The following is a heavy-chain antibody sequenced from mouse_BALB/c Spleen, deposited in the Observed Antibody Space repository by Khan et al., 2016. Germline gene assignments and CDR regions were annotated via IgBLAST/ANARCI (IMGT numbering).Heavy chain of an antibody. Sequence: QIQLVQSGPELKKPGETVKISCKASGYTFTNYGMNWVKQAPGKGLKWMGWMNTYTGEPTYADDFKGRFAFSLKTSARTAYLQVNNLNNEDTATYFCARDYDDDGDWYFDVWGAGTTVTGSS. V-gene: IGHV9-3-1*01. D-gene: IGHD2-4*01. CDR3: ARDYDDDGDWYFDV. CDR1: GYTFTNYG. CDR2: MNTYTGEP. J-gene: IGHJ1*01.